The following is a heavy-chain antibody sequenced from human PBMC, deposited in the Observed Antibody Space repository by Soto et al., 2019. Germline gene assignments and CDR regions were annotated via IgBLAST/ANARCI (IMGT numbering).Heavy chain of an antibody. CDR2: MAYDGNRE. Sequence: ESGGGVVQPGRSLRLSCAASGFTFSMYVMHWVRQAPGKGLAWVAGMAYDGNREYYGDSVKGRFFVSRDNSKHTLYLQMNSLRPEDTAVYYCARVGGSFYGSWDSWGQGALVTVSS. J-gene: IGHJ4*02. CDR1: GFTFSMYV. V-gene: IGHV3-30-3*01. D-gene: IGHD1-26*01. CDR3: ARVGGSFYGSWDS.